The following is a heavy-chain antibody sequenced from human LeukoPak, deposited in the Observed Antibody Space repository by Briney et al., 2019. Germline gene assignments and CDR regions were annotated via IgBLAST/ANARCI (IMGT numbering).Heavy chain of an antibody. Sequence: PSETLSLTCTVSGGSISSSSYYWGWIRQPPGKGLEWIGSIYYSGSTHYNPSLKSRVTISVDTSKNQFSLKLSSVTAADTAVYYCAREIVGATSSYYMTSGAKGPRSPSP. CDR1: GGSISSSSYY. D-gene: IGHD1-26*01. CDR2: IYYSGST. CDR3: AREIVGATSSYYMTS. J-gene: IGHJ6*03. V-gene: IGHV4-39*02.